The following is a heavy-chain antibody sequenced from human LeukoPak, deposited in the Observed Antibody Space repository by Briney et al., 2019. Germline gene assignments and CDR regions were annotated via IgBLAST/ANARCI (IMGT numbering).Heavy chain of an antibody. V-gene: IGHV1-2*06. CDR3: ARVFGVVIKSLGY. J-gene: IGHJ4*02. CDR2: INPNSGGT. CDR1: GYTFTGYY. Sequence: GASVKVSXKASGYTFTGYYMHWVRQAPGQGLEWMGRINPNSGGTNYAQKFRGRVTMTRDTSISTAYMELSRLRSDDTAVYYCARVFGVVIKSLGYWGQGTLVTVSS. D-gene: IGHD3-3*01.